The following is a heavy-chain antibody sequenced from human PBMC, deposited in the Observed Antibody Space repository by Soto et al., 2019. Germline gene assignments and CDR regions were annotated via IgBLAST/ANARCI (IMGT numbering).Heavy chain of an antibody. CDR1: GYSFTSYL. J-gene: IGHJ4*02. D-gene: IGHD2-2*02. CDR3: ARQTYCSSTSCYTVDS. CDR2: IYLGDSDT. Sequence: GESLKISFKGSGYSFTSYLICWVRQMPVKGLEWMGIIYLGDSDTRYSPSLQGQVTISADKSISTAYLQWSSLKASDTAMYYCARQTYCSSTSCYTVDSWGQRTLVTVSS. V-gene: IGHV5-51*01.